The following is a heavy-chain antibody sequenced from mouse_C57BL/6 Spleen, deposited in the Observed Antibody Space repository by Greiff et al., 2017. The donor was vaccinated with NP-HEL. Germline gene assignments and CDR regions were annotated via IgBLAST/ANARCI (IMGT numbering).Heavy chain of an antibody. CDR3: ARVLYYGSSCYFDY. V-gene: IGHV1-64*01. D-gene: IGHD1-1*01. CDR2: IHPNSGST. CDR1: GYTFTSYW. Sequence: VQLQQPGAELVKPGASVKLSCKASGYTFTSYWMHWVKQRPGQGLEWIGMIHPNSGSTNYNEKFKSKATLTVDKSSSTAYMQLSSLTSEDSAVYYGARVLYYGSSCYFDYWGQGTTLTVSS. J-gene: IGHJ2*01.